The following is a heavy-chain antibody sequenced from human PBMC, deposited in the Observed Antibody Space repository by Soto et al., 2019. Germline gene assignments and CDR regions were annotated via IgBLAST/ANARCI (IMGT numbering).Heavy chain of an antibody. V-gene: IGHV4-30-4*01. D-gene: IGHD3-22*01. CDR2: IYYSGST. Sequence: QVQLQESGPGLVKPSQTLSLTCTVSGGSISSGDYYWSWIRQPPGKGLAWIGYIYYSGSTYYNPSPKSRVTISVDTSKNQFSLKLSSVTAADTAVYYCARHYYDSTSQARNNWFDPWGQGTLVTVSS. J-gene: IGHJ5*02. CDR1: GGSISSGDYY. CDR3: ARHYYDSTSQARNNWFDP.